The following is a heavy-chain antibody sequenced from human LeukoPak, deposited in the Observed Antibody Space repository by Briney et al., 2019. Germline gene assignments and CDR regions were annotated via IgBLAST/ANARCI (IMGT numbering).Heavy chain of an antibody. V-gene: IGHV3-23*01. D-gene: IGHD5/OR15-5a*01. CDR3: AKDLTPDGLYELDS. CDR2: IIGNGRDI. Sequence: PGGSLRLSCAASGFRYSISAMNSVRQAQGKGLEWVSLIIGNGRDIRYADSVKGRFTISRDNSKNILYLQMNSLRAEDTAVYFCAKDLTPDGLYELDSWGQGTLVTVSS. J-gene: IGHJ4*02. CDR1: GFRYSISA.